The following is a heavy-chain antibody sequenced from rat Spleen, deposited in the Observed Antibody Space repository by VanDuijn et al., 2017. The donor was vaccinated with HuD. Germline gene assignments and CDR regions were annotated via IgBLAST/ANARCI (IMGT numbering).Heavy chain of an antibody. CDR2: ILSDGTT. D-gene: IGHD1-7*01. CDR3: SRRAYFGYLDY. Sequence: EVQLVESGGGLVQPGRSLKLSCAASGFTFSDYDMAWVRQAPKKGLEWVTTILSDGTTYYRDSVKGRFAISRDNTKSTLYLQMDSLRSEDTATYYCSRRAYFGYLDYWGQGVMVTVSS. J-gene: IGHJ2*01. CDR1: GFTFSDYD. V-gene: IGHV5-17*01.